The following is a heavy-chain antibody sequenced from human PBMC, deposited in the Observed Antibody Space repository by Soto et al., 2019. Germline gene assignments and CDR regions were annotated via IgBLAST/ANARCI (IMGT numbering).Heavy chain of an antibody. J-gene: IGHJ4*02. D-gene: IGHD6-13*01. V-gene: IGHV3-7*01. CDR1: GFTFSSYW. Sequence: GGSLRLSCAASGFTFSSYWMSWVRQAPGKGLEWVANIKQDGSEKYYVDSVEGRFTISRDNAKNSLYLQMNSLRAEDTAVYYCARDRREAAAGRFDYWGQGTLVTVSS. CDR3: ARDRREAAAGRFDY. CDR2: IKQDGSEK.